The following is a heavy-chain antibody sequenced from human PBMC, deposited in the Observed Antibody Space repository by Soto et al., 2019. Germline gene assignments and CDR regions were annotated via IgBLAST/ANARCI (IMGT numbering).Heavy chain of an antibody. CDR2: IRSKAYGGTT. J-gene: IGHJ6*02. CDR3: TTSRESYYDFWSGYYYGMDV. CDR1: GFTFGDYA. V-gene: IGHV3-49*04. D-gene: IGHD3-3*01. Sequence: GGSLRLSCTASGFTFGDYAMSWVRQAPGKGLEWVGFIRSKAYGGTTEYAASVKGRFTISRDDSKSIAYLQMSSLKTEDTAVYYCTTSRESYYDFWSGYYYGMDVWGQGTTVTVSS.